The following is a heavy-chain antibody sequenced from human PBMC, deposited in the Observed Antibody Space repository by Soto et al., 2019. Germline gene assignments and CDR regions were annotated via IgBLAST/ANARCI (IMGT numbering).Heavy chain of an antibody. CDR2: ISGSGGNT. V-gene: IGHV3-23*01. CDR3: ARPSILAPGTY. D-gene: IGHD6-13*01. CDR1: GFTFSNYA. Sequence: LRLSCVASGFTFSNYALSWVRQAPGKGLEWVSVISGSGGNTDYADSVKGRFTISRDNSQNTLYLRLNSLRAEDTAVYYCARPSILAPGTYWGQGTLVTVSS. J-gene: IGHJ4*02.